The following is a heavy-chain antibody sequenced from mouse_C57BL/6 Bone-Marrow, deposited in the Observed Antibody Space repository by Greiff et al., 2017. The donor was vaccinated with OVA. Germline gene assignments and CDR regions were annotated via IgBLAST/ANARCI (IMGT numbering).Heavy chain of an antibody. CDR3: ARNWGLRRGYWYFDV. V-gene: IGHV1-26*01. J-gene: IGHJ1*03. Sequence: VQLQQSGPELVKPGASVKISCKASGYTFTDYYMNWVKQSHGKSLEWIGDINPNNGGTSYNQKFKGKATLTVDKSSSTAYMELRSLTSEDSAVYYWARNWGLRRGYWYFDVWGTGTTVTVSS. D-gene: IGHD2-4*01. CDR1: GYTFTDYY. CDR2: INPNNGGT.